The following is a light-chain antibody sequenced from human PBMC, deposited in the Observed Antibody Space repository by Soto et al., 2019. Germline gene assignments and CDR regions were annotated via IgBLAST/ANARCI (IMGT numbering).Light chain of an antibody. J-gene: IGLJ2*01. CDR2: GNS. CDR3: QSYDSSLSGYVV. V-gene: IGLV1-40*01. Sequence: QSVLTQPPSVSGAPGQRVTISCTGSSSNIGAGYDVHWYQQLPGTAPKLLIYGNSNRPSGVPDRFSGSKSGTSASLAITGLQAEDEADYYCQSYDSSLSGYVVFDGGTNSPS. CDR1: SSNIGAGYD.